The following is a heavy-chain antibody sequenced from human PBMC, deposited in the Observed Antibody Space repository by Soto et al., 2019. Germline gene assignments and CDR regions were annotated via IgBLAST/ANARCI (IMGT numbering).Heavy chain of an antibody. J-gene: IGHJ4*01. D-gene: IGHD2-21*01. CDR3: VSRIPSWVFDY. CDR2: MYAGGDT. Sequence: EVQLVESGGALIQPGGSLRLSCGASGLSVSDNYMGWVRQAPGRGLEWVSVMYAGGDTHYADSVKGRFTISRDKSENALYLQMNSLRDEDTGVHCCVSRIPSWVFDYWGLGTLVTVSS. V-gene: IGHV3-53*01. CDR1: GLSVSDNY.